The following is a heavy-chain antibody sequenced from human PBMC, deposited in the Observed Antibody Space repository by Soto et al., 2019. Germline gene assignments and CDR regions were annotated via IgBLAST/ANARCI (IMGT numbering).Heavy chain of an antibody. J-gene: IGHJ4*02. Sequence: GASVNVSCKASGYTFTNYGISWVRQAPGQGLEWMGWISGYNGHTNYAQKLQGRVTMTTDTSTTTAYMELRSLRSDDTAVYYCARGLAFYYDSSGYYSTVPFDYWGQGTLVTVSS. CDR2: ISGYNGHT. D-gene: IGHD3-22*01. CDR1: GYTFTNYG. CDR3: ARGLAFYYDSSGYYSTVPFDY. V-gene: IGHV1-18*01.